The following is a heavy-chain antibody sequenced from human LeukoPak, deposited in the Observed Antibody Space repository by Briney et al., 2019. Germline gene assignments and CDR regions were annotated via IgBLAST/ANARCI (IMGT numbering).Heavy chain of an antibody. CDR3: ARHRPTGGAGSYYRSFDY. D-gene: IGHD3-10*01. Sequence: KPSETLSLTCTVSGGSINSNSYYWDWIRQPPGKGLEWIGTTYYTGSPNYNPSLKSRVTISVDTSKNQFSLRLNSVTTADMAVHYCARHRPTGGAGSYYRSFDYWGQGTLVTVSS. CDR1: GGSINSNSYY. J-gene: IGHJ4*02. V-gene: IGHV4-39*01. CDR2: TYYTGSP.